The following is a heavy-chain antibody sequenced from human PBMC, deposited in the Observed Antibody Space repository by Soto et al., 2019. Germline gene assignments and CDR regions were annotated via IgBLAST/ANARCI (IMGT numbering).Heavy chain of an antibody. V-gene: IGHV1-24*01. J-gene: IGHJ4*02. D-gene: IGHD3-22*01. CDR2: FDPEDGET. CDR1: GYTLTELS. Sequence: ASVKVSCKVSGYTLTELSMHWVRQAPGKGLEWMGGFDPEDGETIYAQKFQGRVTMTEDTSTDTAYMELSSLRSEDTAVYYCATDLSYYYDSSGYTSSFDYWGQGTMVTGSS. CDR3: ATDLSYYYDSSGYTSSFDY.